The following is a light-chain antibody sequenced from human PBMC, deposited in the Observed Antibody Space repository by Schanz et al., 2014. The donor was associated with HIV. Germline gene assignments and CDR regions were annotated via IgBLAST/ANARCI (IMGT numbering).Light chain of an antibody. CDR1: TNDVGGHNY. CDR3: SSYTNNNSGV. Sequence: QSALTQPASVSGSPGQSITISCTGTTNDVGGHNYVSWFQQHPGRAPKLMIFEVSDRPSGIPNRFSGSKSGNTASLTISGLQAEDEADYYCSSYTNNNSGVFGGGTKLTVL. V-gene: IGLV2-14*03. CDR2: EVS. J-gene: IGLJ3*02.